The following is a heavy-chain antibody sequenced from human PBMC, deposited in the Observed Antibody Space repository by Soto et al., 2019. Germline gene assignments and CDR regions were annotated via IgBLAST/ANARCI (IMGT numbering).Heavy chain of an antibody. CDR2: TFYSGST. CDR1: GGSIRSSSYH. D-gene: IGHD2-21*02. J-gene: IGHJ1*01. Sequence: QLQLQESGPGLVKPSETLSLTCTVSGGSIRSSSYHWGWIRQPPGKGLECIGNTFYSGSTYYNPPLRTRVTTSVEASKNKRSPKLRSVPAADTAVYYCAAGMGGDTGGYFHHWGQGTLVTVSS. V-gene: IGHV4-39*01. CDR3: AAGMGGDTGGYFHH.